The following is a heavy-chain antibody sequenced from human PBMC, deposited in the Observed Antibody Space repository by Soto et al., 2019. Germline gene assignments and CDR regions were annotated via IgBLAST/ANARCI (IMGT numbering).Heavy chain of an antibody. V-gene: IGHV1-3*01. J-gene: IGHJ4*02. Sequence: ASVNVSCKASGYSFTNYAFHWVRQAPGQGLEWMGWINGGNGNTKYSQNFQDRVTITRDTSASTAYVELSSLRSEDTAVYYCATIAAAGAPDYWDQGTLVTVSS. CDR2: INGGNGNT. D-gene: IGHD6-25*01. CDR3: ATIAAAGAPDY. CDR1: GYSFTNYA.